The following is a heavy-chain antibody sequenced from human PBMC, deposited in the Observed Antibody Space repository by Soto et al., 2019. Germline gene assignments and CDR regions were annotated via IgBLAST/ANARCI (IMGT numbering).Heavy chain of an antibody. CDR1: GYSFTDDG. CDR3: ARDLAGTTGGMDV. D-gene: IGHD6-13*01. J-gene: IGHJ6*02. V-gene: IGHV1-18*01. Sequence: QPQLVQSGGEVRKPGASVTVSCKASGYSFTDDGISWVRQAPGQGLEWMGWVSTFHGDTNSAQKFLDRLTLTTDASTTTAFLELRRLTSADTAVYYCARDLAGTTGGMDVWGQGTTVYVSS. CDR2: VSTFHGDT.